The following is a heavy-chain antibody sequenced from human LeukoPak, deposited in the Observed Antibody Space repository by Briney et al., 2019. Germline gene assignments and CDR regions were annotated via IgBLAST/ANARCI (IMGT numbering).Heavy chain of an antibody. D-gene: IGHD3-9*01. J-gene: IGHJ4*02. Sequence: PGGSLRLSCAAFGFIFDDYGVTWVRQAPGKGLEWVSAISGSGGSTYYADSVKGRFTISRDNSKNTLYLQMNSLRAEDTAVYYCAKGRAILRYFDWLLYDYWGQGTLVTVSS. V-gene: IGHV3-23*01. CDR3: AKGRAILRYFDWLLYDY. CDR1: GFIFDDYG. CDR2: ISGSGGST.